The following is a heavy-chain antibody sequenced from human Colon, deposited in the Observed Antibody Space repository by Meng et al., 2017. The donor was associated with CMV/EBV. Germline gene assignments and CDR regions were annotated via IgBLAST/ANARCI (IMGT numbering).Heavy chain of an antibody. CDR1: GFTFSTYA. CDR3: AKDRYYDFWTGYYNAFDY. CDR2: ISGGGGSS. V-gene: IGHV3-23*01. J-gene: IGHJ4*02. D-gene: IGHD3-3*01. Sequence: GESLKISCRGSGFTFSTYAMSWVRQAPGKGLEWVSSISGGGGSSYYADSVRGRFTISRDNSENTFYLQLDGLRAEDMATYYCAKDRYYDFWTGYYNAFDYWGQGTLVTVSS.